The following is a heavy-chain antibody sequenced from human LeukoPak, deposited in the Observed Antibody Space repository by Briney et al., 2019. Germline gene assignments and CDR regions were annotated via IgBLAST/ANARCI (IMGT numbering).Heavy chain of an antibody. CDR2: ISGSGGST. Sequence: GGSLRLSCAASGFTFSSYAMSWVRQAPGKGLEWVSAISGSGGSTYYADSVKGRFTISKDNSKNSLYLQMNSLRAEDTAVYHCARGRYDSSGYYPIFDYWGQGTLVTVSS. V-gene: IGHV3-23*01. D-gene: IGHD3-22*01. CDR3: ARGRYDSSGYYPIFDY. CDR1: GFTFSSYA. J-gene: IGHJ4*02.